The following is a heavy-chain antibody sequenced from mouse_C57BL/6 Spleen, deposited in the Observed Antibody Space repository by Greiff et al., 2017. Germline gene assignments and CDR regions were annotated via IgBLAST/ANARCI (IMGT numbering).Heavy chain of an antibody. CDR3: ARWGLGDGGYYFDY. D-gene: IGHD4-1*01. Sequence: QVQLQQSGPELVKPGASVKISCKASGYAFSSSWMNWVKQRPGKGLEWIGRIYPGDGDTNYNGKFKGKATLTADKSSSTAYMQLSSLTSEDSAVYFCARWGLGDGGYYFDYWGQGTTLTVSS. CDR1: GYAFSSSW. CDR2: IYPGDGDT. J-gene: IGHJ2*01. V-gene: IGHV1-82*01.